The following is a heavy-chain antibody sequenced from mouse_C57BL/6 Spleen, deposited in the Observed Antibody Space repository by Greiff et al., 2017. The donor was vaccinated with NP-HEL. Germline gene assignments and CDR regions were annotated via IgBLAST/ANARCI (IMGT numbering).Heavy chain of an antibody. D-gene: IGHD3-3*01. Sequence: EVQVVESGGGLVKPGGSLKLSCAASGFTFSSYAMSWVRQTPEKRLEWVATISDGGSYTYYPDNVKGRFTISRDNAKNNLYLQMSHLKSEDTAMYYCARVEGHAMDYWGQGTSVTVSS. J-gene: IGHJ4*01. CDR1: GFTFSSYA. CDR3: ARVEGHAMDY. CDR2: ISDGGSYT. V-gene: IGHV5-4*01.